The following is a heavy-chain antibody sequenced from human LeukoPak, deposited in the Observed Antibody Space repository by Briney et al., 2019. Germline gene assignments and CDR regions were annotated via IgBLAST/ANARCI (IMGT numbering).Heavy chain of an antibody. CDR2: IYGSGTI. CDR1: GGSISRSY. D-gene: IGHD3-10*01. J-gene: IGHJ4*02. Sequence: SETLSLTCTVSGGSISRSYWSWMRQPAGKGPEWIGRIYGSGTITYNPSLESRVTMSVDTSKNQFSLKLRSVTAADTAVYYCARAVHYSGTSDQYTGGWYYFDFWGQGTRVTVSS. V-gene: IGHV4-4*07. CDR3: ARAVHYSGTSDQYTGGWYYFDF.